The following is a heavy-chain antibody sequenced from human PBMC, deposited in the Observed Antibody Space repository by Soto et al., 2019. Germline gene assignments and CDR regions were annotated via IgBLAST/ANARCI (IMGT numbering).Heavy chain of an antibody. D-gene: IGHD2-15*01. Sequence: SETLSLTCTVSGGSISSSSYYWGWIRQPPGKGLEWIGSIYYSGSTYYNPSLKSRVTISVDTSKNQFSLKLSSVTVADTAVYYCARRGYCSGGSCNFDYWGQGTLVTVSS. V-gene: IGHV4-39*01. CDR3: ARRGYCSGGSCNFDY. J-gene: IGHJ4*02. CDR1: GGSISSSSYY. CDR2: IYYSGST.